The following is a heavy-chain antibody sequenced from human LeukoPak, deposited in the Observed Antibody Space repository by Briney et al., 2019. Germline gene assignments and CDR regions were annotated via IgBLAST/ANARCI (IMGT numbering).Heavy chain of an antibody. CDR1: GYTFTGYY. J-gene: IGHJ4*02. CDR2: INPNSGGT. CDR3: ARNCSSTSCLDY. Sequence: ASVKVSRKASGYTFTGYYMHWVRQAPGQGLEWMGWINPNSGGTNYAQKFQGRVTMTRDTSISTAYMELSRLRSDDTAVYYCARNCSSTSCLDYWGQGTLVTVSS. D-gene: IGHD2-2*01. V-gene: IGHV1-2*02.